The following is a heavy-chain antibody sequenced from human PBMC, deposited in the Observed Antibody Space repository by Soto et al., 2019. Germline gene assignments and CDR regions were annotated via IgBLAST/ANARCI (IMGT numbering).Heavy chain of an antibody. D-gene: IGHD6-19*01. Sequence: LQVQESGPGLVKPSETLSLTCTVSGGSITTSPYSWDWIRQPPGEGLEWIGSIDSSGTIYYNPSLKXXVXVXXDTSKKQFSLKVSSVTAADTAVYYCARRGSGPLTIWGQGTTVTVSS. CDR1: GGSITTSPYS. J-gene: IGHJ6*02. V-gene: IGHV4-39*01. CDR3: ARRGSGPLTI. CDR2: IDSSGTI.